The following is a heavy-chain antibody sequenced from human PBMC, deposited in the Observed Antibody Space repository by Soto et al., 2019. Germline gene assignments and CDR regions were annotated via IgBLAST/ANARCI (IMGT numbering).Heavy chain of an antibody. CDR2: INHSGST. V-gene: IGHV4-34*01. D-gene: IGHD5-12*01. Sequence: PSETLSLTCAVYGGSFSGYYWSWIRQPPGKGLEWIGEINHSGSTNYNPSLKSRVTISVDTSKNQFSLKLSSVTAADTAVYYCASRSGYLNYALDYWGQGTLVTVSS. CDR3: ASRSGYLNYALDY. J-gene: IGHJ4*02. CDR1: GGSFSGYY.